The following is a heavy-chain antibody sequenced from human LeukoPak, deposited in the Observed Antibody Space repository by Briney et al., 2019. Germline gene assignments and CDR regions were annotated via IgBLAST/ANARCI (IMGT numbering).Heavy chain of an antibody. J-gene: IGHJ4*02. CDR2: IYYSGST. V-gene: IGHV4-59*01. CDR1: GGSISSYY. D-gene: IGHD3-22*01. Sequence: SETLSLTCTVSGGSISSYYWSWIRQPPGKGLEWIGYIYYSGSTNYNPSLKSRVTISVDTSKNQFSLKLSSVTAADTAVYYCARGTTMTDFDYWGQGTLVTVSS. CDR3: ARGTTMTDFDY.